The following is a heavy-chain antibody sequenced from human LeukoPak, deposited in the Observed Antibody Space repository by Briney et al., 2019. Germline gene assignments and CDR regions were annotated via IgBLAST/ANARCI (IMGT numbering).Heavy chain of an antibody. CDR3: AKTQAVTGYGDWFDP. V-gene: IGHV3-9*01. CDR2: INWNSDNI. CDR1: GFTFDDYA. J-gene: IGHJ5*02. D-gene: IGHD6-19*01. Sequence: GRSPRLTCAASGFTFDDYAMHWVRQAPGKGLEWVSGINWNSDNIGYADSVKGRFTISRDNAKNSLYLQMNSLTTEDTALYYCAKTQAVTGYGDWFDPWGQGTLVTVSS.